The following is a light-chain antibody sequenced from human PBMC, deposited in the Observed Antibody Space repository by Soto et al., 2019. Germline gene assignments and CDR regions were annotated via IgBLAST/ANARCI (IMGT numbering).Light chain of an antibody. V-gene: IGKV3-20*01. CDR3: QQYASSPLT. CDR1: QTVRNNY. J-gene: IGKJ4*01. Sequence: EFVLTQSPGTLSLSPGERATLSCRASQTVRNNYLAWHQQKPGQAPRXXIFGASIRATGIPDRFSGSGSGTDLTITISRLQPEDFEVYDCQQYASSPLTFGGGTKVDIK. CDR2: GAS.